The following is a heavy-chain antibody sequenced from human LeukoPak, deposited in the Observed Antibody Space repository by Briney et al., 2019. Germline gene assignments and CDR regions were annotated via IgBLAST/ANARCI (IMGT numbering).Heavy chain of an antibody. CDR1: GYSFSTYY. Sequence: ASVKVSCKASGYSFSTYYTHWVRQAPGQGLEWMGLINPSGGSTSYAQIFQGRVTVTRDTPTNTVYMELSSLTSEDTAVYYCARDQCVGSSRFHYFDYWGQGTLVTVSS. J-gene: IGHJ4*02. V-gene: IGHV1-46*01. D-gene: IGHD6-13*01. CDR3: ARDQCVGSSRFHYFDY. CDR2: INPSGGST.